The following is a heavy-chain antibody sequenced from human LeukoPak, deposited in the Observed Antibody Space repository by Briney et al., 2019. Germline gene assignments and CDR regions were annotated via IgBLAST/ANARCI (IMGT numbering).Heavy chain of an antibody. Sequence: GGSLRLSCAASGFTVSSNYMSWVRQAPGKGLEWVSVIYSGGSTYYADSVKGRFTISRDNSKNTLYLQMNSLRAEDTAVYYCARVLRFLEWLPIDYWGQGTLVTVSS. CDR2: IYSGGST. V-gene: IGHV3-53*01. J-gene: IGHJ4*02. CDR1: GFTVSSNY. CDR3: ARVLRFLEWLPIDY. D-gene: IGHD3-3*01.